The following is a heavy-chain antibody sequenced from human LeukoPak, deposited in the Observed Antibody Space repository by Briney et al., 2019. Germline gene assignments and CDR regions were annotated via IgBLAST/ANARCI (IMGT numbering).Heavy chain of an antibody. Sequence: SETLSLTCSVSGGSISSLYWCWIRQPPGKGLEWIGYIYYSGSTNYNPSLKSRVTISVDTSKNQFSLKLSSVTAADTAVYYCARACGYYDFWSAYPPYYYYYYMDVWGKGTTVTVSS. D-gene: IGHD3-3*01. CDR2: IYYSGST. CDR1: GGSISSLY. V-gene: IGHV4-59*11. J-gene: IGHJ6*03. CDR3: ARACGYYDFWSAYPPYYYYYYMDV.